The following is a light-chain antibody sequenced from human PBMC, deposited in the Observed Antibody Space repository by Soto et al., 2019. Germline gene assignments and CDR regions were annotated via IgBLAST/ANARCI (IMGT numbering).Light chain of an antibody. V-gene: IGLV2-14*01. CDR1: SSDVGHYNY. J-gene: IGLJ2*01. CDR2: EVS. CDR3: SSYTTSSTLL. Sequence: QSVLTQPASVSGSPGQSITISCTGTSSDVGHYNYVSWYQQHPGKAPKLMIYEVSNRPSGVSNRFSGSKSGNTASLTISGLQAEDEADYYCSSYTTSSTLLFGGGTKLTVL.